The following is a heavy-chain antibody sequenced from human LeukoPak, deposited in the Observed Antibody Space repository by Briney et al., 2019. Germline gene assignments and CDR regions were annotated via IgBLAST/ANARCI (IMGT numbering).Heavy chain of an antibody. J-gene: IGHJ4*02. CDR3: AKQLGYCSDGSCYFPY. CDR1: GFTFSSSA. D-gene: IGHD2-15*01. Sequence: GGSLRLSCAASGFTFSSSAMSWVRQAPGKGLEWVSAISNNGGYTYYTDSVQGRFTISRDNSKSTLCLQMNSLRAEDTAVYYCAKQLGYCSDGSCYFPYWGQGTLVTVSS. V-gene: IGHV3-23*01. CDR2: ISNNGGYT.